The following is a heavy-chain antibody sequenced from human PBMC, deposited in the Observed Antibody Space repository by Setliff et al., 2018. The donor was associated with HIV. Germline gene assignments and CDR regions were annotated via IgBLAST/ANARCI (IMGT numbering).Heavy chain of an antibody. CDR2: IKYSGNT. V-gene: IGHV4-59*08. CDR3: ARVGGFFGEARPPPDY. Sequence: SETLSLTCTVSGGSINTYWSWIRQPPGKGLEWIGYIKYSGNTNYNPSLKSRATISVDTSKNQFSLKVTSVTAADTAVYYCARVGGFFGEARPPPDYWGQGALVTVSS. CDR1: GGSINTY. D-gene: IGHD3-10*01. J-gene: IGHJ4*02.